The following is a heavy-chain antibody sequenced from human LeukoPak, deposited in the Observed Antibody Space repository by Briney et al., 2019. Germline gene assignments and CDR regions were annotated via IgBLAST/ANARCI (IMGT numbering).Heavy chain of an antibody. D-gene: IGHD1-26*01. J-gene: IGHJ4*02. V-gene: IGHV4-59*01. Sequence: SETLSLTCTVSGGSISSYYWSWIRQPPGKGLEWIGYIYYSGSTNYNPSLKSRVTISVDTSKNQFSLKLSSVTAADTAVYYCARVGWGDYPDYWGQGTLVTVSS. CDR3: ARVGWGDYPDY. CDR2: IYYSGST. CDR1: GGSISSYY.